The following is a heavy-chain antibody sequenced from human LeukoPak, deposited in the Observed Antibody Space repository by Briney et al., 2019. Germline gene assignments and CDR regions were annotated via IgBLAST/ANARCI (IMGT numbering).Heavy chain of an antibody. D-gene: IGHD6-19*01. Sequence: PGGSLRLSCVSSGFTFSDAWMNWVGQAPGKGLEWVSYISRSGSTIYYADSVKGRFTISRDNVKNSLYLQMNSLRAEDTAVYYCARRYSSGCSSYFDYWGQGTLVTVSS. CDR2: ISRSGSTI. J-gene: IGHJ4*02. CDR3: ARRYSSGCSSYFDY. V-gene: IGHV3-11*04. CDR1: GFTFSDAW.